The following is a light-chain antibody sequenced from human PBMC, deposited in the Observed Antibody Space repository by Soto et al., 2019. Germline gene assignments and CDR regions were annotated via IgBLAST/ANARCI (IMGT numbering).Light chain of an antibody. Sequence: AIHMTQSQSSLSAALGDRVTITFRASQGIRNDLGWYQQKPGKAPKLLIYAASSLQSGVPSRFSGSGSGTDFTLTISSLQPEDFATYYCLQDYNYPRTFGQGSMVDI. J-gene: IGKJ1*01. CDR1: QGIRND. V-gene: IGKV1-6*01. CDR2: AAS. CDR3: LQDYNYPRT.